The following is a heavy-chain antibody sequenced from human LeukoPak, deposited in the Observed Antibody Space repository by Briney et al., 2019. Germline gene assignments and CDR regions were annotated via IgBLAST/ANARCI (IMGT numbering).Heavy chain of an antibody. J-gene: IGHJ4*02. D-gene: IGHD2-15*01. CDR1: GGSISGYY. V-gene: IGHV4-4*07. CDR2: MFTSGSA. CDR3: VRLYCSGGACLFDH. Sequence: SETLSLTCSVSGGSISGYYWNWVRQPAGKGLEWIGRMFTSGSANYKPSLGSRVTMSTDTSKNHVSLKLSSVTAADTAVYYCVRLYCSGGACLFDHWRQGTPDTVSS.